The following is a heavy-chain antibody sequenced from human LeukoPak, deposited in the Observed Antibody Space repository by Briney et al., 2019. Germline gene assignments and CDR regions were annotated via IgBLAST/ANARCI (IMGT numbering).Heavy chain of an antibody. Sequence: SETLSLTCTVSGGSISSYYWSWIRQPPGKGLEWIGYIYYSGSTNYNPSLTSRVTISVDTTKNQCSLKLSSVTAADTAVYYCARDSPMDVWGKGTTVTVSS. CDR2: IYYSGST. CDR3: ARDSPMDV. V-gene: IGHV4-59*01. CDR1: GGSISSYY. J-gene: IGHJ6*04.